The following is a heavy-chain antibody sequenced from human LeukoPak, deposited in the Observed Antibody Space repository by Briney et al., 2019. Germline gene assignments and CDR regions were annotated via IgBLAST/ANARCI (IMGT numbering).Heavy chain of an antibody. CDR2: IYYSGST. Sequence: PSETLSLTCTVSGGSISSYYWSWIRQPPGKGLEWIGYIYYSGSTNYNPSLKSRVTISVDTSKNQFSLKLSSVTAADTAVYYCARDLGTTVAPSWFDPWGQGTLVTVSS. D-gene: IGHD4-23*01. J-gene: IGHJ5*02. CDR1: GGSISSYY. V-gene: IGHV4-59*01. CDR3: ARDLGTTVAPSWFDP.